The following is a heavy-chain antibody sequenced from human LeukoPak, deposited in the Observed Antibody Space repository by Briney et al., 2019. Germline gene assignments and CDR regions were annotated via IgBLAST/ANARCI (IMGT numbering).Heavy chain of an antibody. J-gene: IGHJ4*02. CDR2: IYTSGST. CDR1: GGSISSGSYY. D-gene: IGHD5-24*01. Sequence: SETLSLTCTVSGGSISSGSYYWSWIRQPAGKGLEWIGRIYTSGSTNYNPSLKSRVTISVDTSENQFSLKLSSVTAADTAVYYCARAPRWLQFDYWGQGTLVTVSS. V-gene: IGHV4-61*02. CDR3: ARAPRWLQFDY.